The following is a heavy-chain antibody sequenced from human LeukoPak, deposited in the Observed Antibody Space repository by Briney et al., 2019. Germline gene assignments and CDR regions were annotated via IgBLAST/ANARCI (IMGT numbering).Heavy chain of an antibody. CDR3: AKETYGSGSQYYYYYYGMDV. V-gene: IGHV4-59*01. Sequence: SETLSLTCTVSGGSISSYYWSWIRQPPGKGLEWIGYIYYSGSTNYNPSLKSRVTISVDTSKNQFSLKLSSVTAADTAVYYCAKETYGSGSQYYYYYYGMDVWGQGTTVTVSS. CDR2: IYYSGST. J-gene: IGHJ6*02. D-gene: IGHD3-10*01. CDR1: GGSISSYY.